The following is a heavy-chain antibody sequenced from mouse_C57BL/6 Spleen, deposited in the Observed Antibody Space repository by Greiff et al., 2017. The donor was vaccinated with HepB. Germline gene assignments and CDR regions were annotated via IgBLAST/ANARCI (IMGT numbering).Heavy chain of an antibody. D-gene: IGHD2-3*01. J-gene: IGHJ2*01. V-gene: IGHV14-4*01. CDR1: GFNIKDDY. CDR3: TAIYDGYSYYFDY. CDR2: IDPENGDT. Sequence: EVKLVESGAELVRPGASVKLSCTASGFNIKDDYMHWVKQRPEQGLEWIGWIDPENGDTEYASKFQGKATITADTSSNTAYLQLSSLTSEDTAVYYCTAIYDGYSYYFDYWGQGTTLTVSS.